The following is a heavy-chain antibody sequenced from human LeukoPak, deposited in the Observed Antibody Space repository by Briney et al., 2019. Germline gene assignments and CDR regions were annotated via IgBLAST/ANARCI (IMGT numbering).Heavy chain of an antibody. D-gene: IGHD3-22*01. CDR1: GYTFTGYY. V-gene: IGHV1-2*02. CDR2: INPNSGGT. CDR3: ARDPYDSSSYYYSYFDY. J-gene: IGHJ4*02. Sequence: ASVKVSCKASGYTFTGYYMHWVRQAPGQGLEWMGWINPNSGGTKYAQKFQGKVTMTRDTSISTAYMELSRLRSDDTAVYYCARDPYDSSSYYYSYFDYWGQGTLVTVSS.